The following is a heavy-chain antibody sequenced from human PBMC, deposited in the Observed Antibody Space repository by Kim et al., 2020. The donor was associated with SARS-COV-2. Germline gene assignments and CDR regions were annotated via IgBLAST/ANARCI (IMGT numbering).Heavy chain of an antibody. CDR3: ARGLVYYYGSGSYYNGMDV. J-gene: IGHJ6*02. D-gene: IGHD3-10*01. V-gene: IGHV4-34*01. Sequence: SRVTISVDTSKNQFSLKLSSVTAADTAVYYCARGLVYYYGSGSYYNGMDVWGQGTTVTVSS.